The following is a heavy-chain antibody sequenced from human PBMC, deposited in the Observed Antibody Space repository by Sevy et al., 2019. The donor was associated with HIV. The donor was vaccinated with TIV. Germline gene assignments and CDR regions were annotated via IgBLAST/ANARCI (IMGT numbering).Heavy chain of an antibody. CDR3: AKEWTLLSDWYGEFDY. D-gene: IGHD6-19*01. CDR2: ISNSGANT. V-gene: IGHV3-23*01. CDR1: GFTFTNYG. J-gene: IGHJ4*02. Sequence: GGSLRLSCAASGFTFTNYGMHWVRQAPGKGLEWVSGISNSGANTYYADSVRGQFTVSRDNSKNTVYLQVNSLRAEDTAIYYCAKEWTLLSDWYGEFDYWGQGTLVTVSS.